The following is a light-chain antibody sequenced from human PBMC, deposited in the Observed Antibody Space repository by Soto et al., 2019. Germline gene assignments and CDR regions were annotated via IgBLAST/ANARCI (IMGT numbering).Light chain of an antibody. Sequence: DIPLTQSPSTLSASVGDRVTITCRASQSFSSWLAWYQHKPGKAPKLLIYKASSLESGVPSRFSGSGSGTEFTLTISSLQPDDFATYYCQHYNSYSEAFGQGTKVELK. J-gene: IGKJ1*01. CDR1: QSFSSW. CDR3: QHYNSYSEA. V-gene: IGKV1-5*03. CDR2: KAS.